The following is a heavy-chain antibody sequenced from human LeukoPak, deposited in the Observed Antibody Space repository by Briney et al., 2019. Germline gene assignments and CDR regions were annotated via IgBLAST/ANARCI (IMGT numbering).Heavy chain of an antibody. Sequence: GGSLRLSCAASGFTFSSYWMHRVRQAPGKGLVWVSRITGDGSSTTYADSVKGRFTISRDNAKNTLYLQMNSLRAEDTAVYYCARDRGYVPDYWGQGTLVTVPS. CDR3: ARDRGYVPDY. CDR1: GFTFSSYW. D-gene: IGHD5-12*01. V-gene: IGHV3-74*01. CDR2: ITGDGSST. J-gene: IGHJ4*02.